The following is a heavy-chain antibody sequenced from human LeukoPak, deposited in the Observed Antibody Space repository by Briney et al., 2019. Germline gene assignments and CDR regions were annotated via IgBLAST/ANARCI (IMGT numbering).Heavy chain of an antibody. V-gene: IGHV1-24*01. J-gene: IGHJ4*02. CDR1: GYTLTELS. CDR3: ATPRPRVGATPLDY. CDR2: FDPEDGET. D-gene: IGHD1-26*01. Sequence: GASVKVSCKVSGYTLTELSMHWVRQAPGKGLEWMGGFDPEDGETIYAQKFQGRVTMTEDTSTDTAYMELSSLRSEDTAVYYCATPRPRVGATPLDYWGQGTLVTVSS.